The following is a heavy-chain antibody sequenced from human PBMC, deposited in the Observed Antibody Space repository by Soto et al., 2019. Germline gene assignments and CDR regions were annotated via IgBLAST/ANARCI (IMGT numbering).Heavy chain of an antibody. CDR2: IVVGSGNT. Sequence: QMQLVQSGPEVKKPGTSVKVSCKASGFTFTSSAVQWVRQARGQRLEWIGWIVVGSGNTNYAQKFQERVTITRDMSTSTAYMELSSLRSEDTAVYYCVADPVWSGYYYGMDVWGQGTTVTVSS. J-gene: IGHJ6*02. CDR3: VADPVWSGYYYGMDV. V-gene: IGHV1-58*01. D-gene: IGHD3-3*01. CDR1: GFTFTSSA.